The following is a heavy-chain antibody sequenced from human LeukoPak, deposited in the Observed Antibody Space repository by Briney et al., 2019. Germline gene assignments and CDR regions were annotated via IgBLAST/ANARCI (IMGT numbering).Heavy chain of an antibody. J-gene: IGHJ5*02. V-gene: IGHV1-46*01. CDR2: INPSGGST. CDR3: ARDVGDDDIVVVVAATPVGWFDP. CDR1: GYTFTSYY. Sequence: GASVKVSCKASGYTFTSYYMHWVRQAPGQGLEWMGIINPSGGSTSYAQKFQGRVTMTRDMSTSTVYVELSSLRSEDTAVYYCARDVGDDDIVVVVAATPVGWFDPWGQGTLVTVSS. D-gene: IGHD2-15*01.